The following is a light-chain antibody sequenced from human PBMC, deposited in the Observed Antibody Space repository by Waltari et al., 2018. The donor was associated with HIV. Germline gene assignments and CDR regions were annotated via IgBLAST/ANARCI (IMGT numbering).Light chain of an antibody. CDR3: SSYTSRNTVV. Sequence: QSALTQPASVSGSPGQSITISCSGTSSDVGAYNYVSWYRHHPGKAPELSIYDVFNRPSVVSNRFSGSKSDNTASLTSSGLQADDEADYYCSSYTSRNTVVFGGGTKVTVL. V-gene: IGLV2-14*03. CDR1: SSDVGAYNY. J-gene: IGLJ2*01. CDR2: DVF.